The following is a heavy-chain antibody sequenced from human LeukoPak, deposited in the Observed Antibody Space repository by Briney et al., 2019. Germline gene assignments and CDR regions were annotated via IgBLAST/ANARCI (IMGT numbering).Heavy chain of an antibody. V-gene: IGHV3-21*01. Sequence: GGSLRLSCAASGFTFSSYSMNWVRQAPGKGLEWVSSISSSSSYIYYADSVEGRFTISRDNAKNSLYLQMNSLRAEDTAVYYCARFYDSSGYTTHPGDYWGQGTLVTVSS. CDR3: ARFYDSSGYTTHPGDY. J-gene: IGHJ4*02. CDR2: ISSSSSYI. D-gene: IGHD3-22*01. CDR1: GFTFSSYS.